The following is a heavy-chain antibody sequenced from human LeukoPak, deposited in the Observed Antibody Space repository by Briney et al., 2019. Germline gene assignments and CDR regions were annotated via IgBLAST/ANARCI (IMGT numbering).Heavy chain of an antibody. V-gene: IGHV3-33*01. Sequence: PGGSLRLSCAASGFTFSSYGMHWVRQAPGKGLEWEAVIWYDGSNKYYADSVKGRFTISRDNSKNTLYLQMNSLRAEDTAVYYCAGDPMIGDFLGAFDIWGQGTMVTVSS. J-gene: IGHJ3*02. D-gene: IGHD3-22*01. CDR3: AGDPMIGDFLGAFDI. CDR2: IWYDGSNK. CDR1: GFTFSSYG.